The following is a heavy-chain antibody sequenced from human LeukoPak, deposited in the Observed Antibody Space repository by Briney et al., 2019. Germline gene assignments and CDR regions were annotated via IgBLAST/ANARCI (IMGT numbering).Heavy chain of an antibody. J-gene: IGHJ4*02. D-gene: IGHD3-9*01. V-gene: IGHV3-15*01. Sequence: GGSLRLSCAASGFTFSNAWMSWVRQAPGKGLEWVGRIKSKTDGGTTDYAAPVKGRFTISRDDSKNTLYLQMNSLKTEDTAVYYCTTGRHYGILTGYPGGDYWGQGTLVTVSS. CDR1: GFTFSNAW. CDR3: TTGRHYGILTGYPGGDY. CDR2: IKSKTDGGTT.